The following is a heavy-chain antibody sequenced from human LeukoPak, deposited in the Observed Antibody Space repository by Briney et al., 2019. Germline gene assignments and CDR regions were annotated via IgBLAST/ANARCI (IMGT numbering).Heavy chain of an antibody. CDR2: IPLDGNNE. CDR1: GFTFRNYY. J-gene: IGHJ4*01. V-gene: IGHV3-30-3*01. D-gene: IGHD1-1*01. Sequence: GGSLRLSCAASGFTFRNYYMHWVRQAPGKGLGWVAVIPLDGNNEYYADSVKGRFSLSRDNSMNTLYLQLNSLRTEDTAMYYCARDLSGHWTYDYWGQGTLVTVSS. CDR3: ARDLSGHWTYDY.